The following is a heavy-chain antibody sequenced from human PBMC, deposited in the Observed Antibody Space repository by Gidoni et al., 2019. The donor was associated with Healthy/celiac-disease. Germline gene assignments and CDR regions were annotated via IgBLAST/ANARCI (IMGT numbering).Heavy chain of an antibody. CDR3: ARGAATYYYDSSGYSHAFDI. Sequence: EVQLVESGGGLVQPGGSLTLSCAASGFTFISYWLHWVRQAPGKGLVWVSRINSDGSSTSYADSVKGRFTISRDNAKNTLYLQMNSLRAEDTAVYYCARGAATYYYDSSGYSHAFDIWGQGTMVTVSS. V-gene: IGHV3-74*01. J-gene: IGHJ3*02. CDR2: INSDGSST. CDR1: GFTFISYW. D-gene: IGHD3-22*01.